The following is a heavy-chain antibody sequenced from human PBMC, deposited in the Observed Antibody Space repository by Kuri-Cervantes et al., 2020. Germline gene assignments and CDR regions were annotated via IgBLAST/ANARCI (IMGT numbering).Heavy chain of an antibody. Sequence: GGSLRLSCAASGFTFSSYWMTWVRQAPGKGLEWVANIKHDGSEKHYVDSVKGRFTISRDNAKNSLYLQMNSLRAEDTAVYYCARRPGSRSIAAAGTYYFDYWGQGTLVTVSS. D-gene: IGHD6-13*01. CDR1: GFTFSSYW. J-gene: IGHJ4*02. CDR2: IKHDGSEK. CDR3: ARRPGSRSIAAAGTYYFDY. V-gene: IGHV3-7*01.